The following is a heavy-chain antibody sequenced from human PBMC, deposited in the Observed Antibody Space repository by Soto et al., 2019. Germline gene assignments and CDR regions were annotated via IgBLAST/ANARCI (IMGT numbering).Heavy chain of an antibody. J-gene: IGHJ4*02. V-gene: IGHV2-5*02. Sequence: QITLRESGPALVKPTQTLTLTCTFSGFSLNSRGVGVGWVRQPPGKALEWLAIVYWDDAKRYRPSLRSRLSIRKDTPKNQVVLALTNTDPVYTATYYCVHRGPVDETGMGFDFWGQGSLVTVSS. CDR3: VHRGPVDETGMGFDF. CDR2: VYWDDAK. D-gene: IGHD3-9*01. CDR1: GFSLNSRGVG.